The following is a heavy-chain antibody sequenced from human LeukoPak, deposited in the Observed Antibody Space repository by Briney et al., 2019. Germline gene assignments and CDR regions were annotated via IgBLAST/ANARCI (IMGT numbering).Heavy chain of an antibody. V-gene: IGHV4-59*08. CDR1: GGSISSYY. D-gene: IGHD1-26*01. Sequence: SETLSLTCTVSGGSISSYYWSWIRQPPGKGLEWIGYIYYSGSTNYNPSPKSRVTISVDTSKNQFSLKLSSVTAADTAVYYCARRQRGVGATILDYWGQGTLVTVSS. CDR3: ARRQRGVGATILDY. J-gene: IGHJ4*02. CDR2: IYYSGST.